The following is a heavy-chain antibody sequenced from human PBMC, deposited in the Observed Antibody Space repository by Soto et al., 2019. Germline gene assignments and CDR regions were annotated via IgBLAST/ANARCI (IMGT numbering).Heavy chain of an antibody. CDR2: INPNSGGT. CDR3: AREDGRRNWFDP. D-gene: IGHD2-8*01. CDR1: GYSFTGDY. V-gene: IGHV1-2*02. J-gene: IGHJ5*02. Sequence: EASVKVSCKASGYSFTGDYMHWGRQAPGQGLEWMGWINPNSGGTNYAQKFQGRVTMTTDTSTSTPYMELRSLRSDDTAVYYCAREDGRRNWFDPWGQGTLVTVSS.